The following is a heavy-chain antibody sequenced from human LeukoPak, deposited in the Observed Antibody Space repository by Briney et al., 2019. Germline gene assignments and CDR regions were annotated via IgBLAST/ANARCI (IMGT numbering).Heavy chain of an antibody. Sequence: SETLSLTCTASGGSISSYYWSWIRQPAGKGLEWIGRIYTSGSTNYNPSLKSRVTMSVDTSKNQFSLKLSSVTAADTAVYYCARDLDYYDSSGYPIYYFDYWGQGTLVTVSS. V-gene: IGHV4-4*07. J-gene: IGHJ4*02. CDR3: ARDLDYYDSSGYPIYYFDY. CDR1: GGSISSYY. D-gene: IGHD3-22*01. CDR2: IYTSGST.